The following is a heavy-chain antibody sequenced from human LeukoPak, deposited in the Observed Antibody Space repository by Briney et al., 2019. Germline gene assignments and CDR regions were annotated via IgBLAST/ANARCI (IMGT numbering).Heavy chain of an antibody. CDR1: GLTLSSYS. CDR2: ISSGSTTI. V-gene: IGHV3-48*02. J-gene: IGHJ4*02. D-gene: IGHD6-19*01. CDR3: ARDVEQWLVRVYYFDY. Sequence: PGRSLRLSCATSGLTLSSYSMNWVRQAPGKGLEWISYISSGSTTIYYADSVKGRFTISRDNAKNSLYLQMNSLRDEETAVYYCARDVEQWLVRVYYFDYWGQGTLVTVSS.